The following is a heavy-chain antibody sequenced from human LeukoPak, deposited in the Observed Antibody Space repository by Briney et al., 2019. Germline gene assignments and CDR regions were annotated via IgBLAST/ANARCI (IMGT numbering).Heavy chain of an antibody. CDR3: AKVLRFLEWSLPFYGMDV. J-gene: IGHJ6*02. D-gene: IGHD3-3*01. Sequence: GRSLRLSCAASGFTFSSYGMHWVRQAPGKGLEWVAVISYDGSNKYYADSVKGRFTISRDNSKNTLYLQMNSLRAEDTAVYYCAKVLRFLEWSLPFYGMDVWGQGTTVTVSS. CDR1: GFTFSSYG. CDR2: ISYDGSNK. V-gene: IGHV3-30*18.